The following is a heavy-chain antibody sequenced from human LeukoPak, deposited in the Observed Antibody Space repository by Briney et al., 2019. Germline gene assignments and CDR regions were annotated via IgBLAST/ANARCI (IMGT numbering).Heavy chain of an antibody. CDR2: ISSSGSTI. Sequence: GGSLRRYCAASGFTCSDYYMSWIRQAPGKGLEWVSYISSSGSTIYYADSVKGRFTISRDNAKNSLYLQMNSLRAEDTAVYYCARDRVGYCSSTSCPDFDYWGQGTLVTVSS. CDR3: ARDRVGYCSSTSCPDFDY. D-gene: IGHD2-2*01. J-gene: IGHJ4*02. V-gene: IGHV3-11*01. CDR1: GFTCSDYY.